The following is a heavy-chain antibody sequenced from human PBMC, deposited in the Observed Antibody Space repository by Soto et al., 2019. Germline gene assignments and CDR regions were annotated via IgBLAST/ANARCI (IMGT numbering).Heavy chain of an antibody. V-gene: IGHV5-51*01. J-gene: IGHJ4*02. CDR1: GYSFATYL. CDR2: LYPGDSDT. Sequence: PGESLKISCKVSGYSFATYLIGWVRQMPGKGLEWMGTLYPGDSDTRYSPSFQGQVTISADKSIGTAYLQWSRLKASDTAMYYCARQGNDGEGFDFWGQGTLVTVSS. CDR3: ARQGNDGEGFDF. D-gene: IGHD5-12*01.